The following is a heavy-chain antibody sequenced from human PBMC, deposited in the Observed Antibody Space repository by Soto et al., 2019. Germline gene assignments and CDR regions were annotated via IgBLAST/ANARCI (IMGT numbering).Heavy chain of an antibody. CDR2: IHHGGST. D-gene: IGHD2-2*01. Sequence: SETLSLTCAVSGASISSIKWWSWVRQPPGKGLEWIGQIHHGGSTNYNPSLKSRVTISVDKSKNQFSLELTSVTAADTAVYYCAILSCDVKAYYYDMGVWGQGTTVTVSS. J-gene: IGHJ6*02. V-gene: IGHV4-4*02. CDR1: GASISSIKW. CDR3: AILSCDVKAYYYDMGV.